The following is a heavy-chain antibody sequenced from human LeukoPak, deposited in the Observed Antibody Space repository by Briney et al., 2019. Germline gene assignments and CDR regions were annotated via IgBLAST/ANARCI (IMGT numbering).Heavy chain of an antibody. CDR1: GYTFTCYH. D-gene: IGHD2-2*01. J-gene: IGHJ4*02. CDR2: INPNSGDT. Sequence: VKVSCKASGYTFTCYHMHWVRQAPGQGLEWMGRINPNSGDTNYAQKFQGRVTMTRDTSISTAYVELSRLRSDDTAVYYCARDYCSSTSCLFDYWGQGTLVTVSS. CDR3: ARDYCSSTSCLFDY. V-gene: IGHV1-2*06.